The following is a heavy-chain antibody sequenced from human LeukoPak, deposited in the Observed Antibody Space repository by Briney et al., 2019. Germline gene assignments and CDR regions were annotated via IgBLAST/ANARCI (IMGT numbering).Heavy chain of an antibody. Sequence: PGGSLRLSCAASGFTFSSYGMHWVRQAPGKGLEWVSAISGSGDSTYYADSVKGRFTISRDTSKNTLYLQMNSLRAEDTAVYYCAKDFYYGSGSYLGGDYWGQGTLVTVSS. CDR1: GFTFSSYG. D-gene: IGHD3-10*01. J-gene: IGHJ4*02. V-gene: IGHV3-23*01. CDR2: ISGSGDST. CDR3: AKDFYYGSGSYLGGDY.